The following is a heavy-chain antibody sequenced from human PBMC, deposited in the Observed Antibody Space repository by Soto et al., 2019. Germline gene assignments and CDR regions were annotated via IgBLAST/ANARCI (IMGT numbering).Heavy chain of an antibody. Sequence: EVQLVESGGGLVQPGGSLTLSCAASGFTFSNYWMHWVRQAPGKGLVWVSRINSDGSSTTYADSVKGRFTISRDNAKNTLYLEMNSLRAEDTAVYYCARDTGDGTFDFWGQGTLVTVSS. J-gene: IGHJ4*02. D-gene: IGHD7-27*01. V-gene: IGHV3-74*01. CDR3: ARDTGDGTFDF. CDR2: INSDGSST. CDR1: GFTFSNYW.